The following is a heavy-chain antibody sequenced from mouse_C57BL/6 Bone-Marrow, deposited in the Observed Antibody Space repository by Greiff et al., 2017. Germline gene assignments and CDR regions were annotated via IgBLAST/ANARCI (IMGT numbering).Heavy chain of an antibody. CDR2: MHPNGGSP. CDR3: ARSYDYDDYTMDY. Sequence: QVQLQQPGAELVKPGASVKLSCKASGYTFTNYWMHWVKQRPGQGLEWIGMMHPNGGSPDYNEKFKSEATLSVDKSSRTDYMELSSLTSEDSAVYYCARSYDYDDYTMDYWGQGTSVTVSS. D-gene: IGHD2-4*01. CDR1: GYTFTNYW. V-gene: IGHV1-64*01. J-gene: IGHJ4*01.